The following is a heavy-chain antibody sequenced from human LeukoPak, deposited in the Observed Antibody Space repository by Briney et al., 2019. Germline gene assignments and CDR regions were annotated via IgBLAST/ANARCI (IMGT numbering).Heavy chain of an antibody. D-gene: IGHD3-10*01. J-gene: IGHJ4*02. CDR1: GYTFTSYG. CDR2: INPNSRGT. Sequence: ASVKVSCKASGYTFTSYGISWVRQAPGQGLEWMGWINPNSRGTNYAQKFQGRVTMTRDTSISTAYMELSRLRSDDTAVYYCARVGDGDYWGQGTLVTVSS. CDR3: ARVGDGDY. V-gene: IGHV1-2*02.